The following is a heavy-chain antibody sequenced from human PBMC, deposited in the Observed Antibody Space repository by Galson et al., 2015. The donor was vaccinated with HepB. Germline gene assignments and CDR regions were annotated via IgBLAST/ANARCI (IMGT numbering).Heavy chain of an antibody. V-gene: IGHV1-18*01. D-gene: IGHD3-10*01. CDR1: GYTFTNYA. J-gene: IGHJ5*01. Sequence: SVKVSCKASGYTFTNYAISWVRQAPGQGLEWMGWISTYNGNKIYTQNLQGRVTMTTEKSTNTANMELRSLTADDTAVYYCARPSDGSGIDWFDSWGQGTLVTVSS. CDR2: ISTYNGNK. CDR3: ARPSDGSGIDWFDS.